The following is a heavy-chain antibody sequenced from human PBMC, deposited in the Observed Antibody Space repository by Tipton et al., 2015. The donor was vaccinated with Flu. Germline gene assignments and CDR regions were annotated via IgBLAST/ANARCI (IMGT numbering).Heavy chain of an antibody. D-gene: IGHD3-22*01. CDR1: GGSISSYY. J-gene: IGHJ2*01. Sequence: TLSLTCTVSGGSISSYYWSWIRQPPGKGLEWIGYIYYSGSTHYNPSLTSRVTISADTSKNQFSLKLGSVTAADTAVYYCARSYDYYDSSGYWYFDLWGRGTLVTVSS. V-gene: IGHV4-59*01. CDR3: ARSYDYYDSSGYWYFDL. CDR2: IYYSGST.